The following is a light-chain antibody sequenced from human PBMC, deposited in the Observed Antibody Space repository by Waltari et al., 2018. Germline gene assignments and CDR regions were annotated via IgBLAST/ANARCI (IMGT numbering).Light chain of an antibody. V-gene: IGKV1-39*01. Sequence: DIQMTQSPSSLSASVADRVTITCRASQSISSYLNWYQQKPGKAPKLLTYAASSLQSGVPSRFSGSGSGTDFTLTISSLQPEDFATYYCQQSYSTLRTFGGGTKVEIK. CDR2: AAS. CDR3: QQSYSTLRT. J-gene: IGKJ4*01. CDR1: QSISSY.